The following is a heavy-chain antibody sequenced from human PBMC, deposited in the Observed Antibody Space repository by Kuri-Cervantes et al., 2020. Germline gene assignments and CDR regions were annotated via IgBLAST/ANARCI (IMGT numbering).Heavy chain of an antibody. CDR3: ARDTHGYSSGWKTPYYFDY. CDR2: IYYSGDT. J-gene: IGHJ4*02. Sequence: GSLRLSCIVSNDSIVHNYWSWIRQSPGKGLEWIGNIYYSGDTNYNPSLKSRVTISVDTSKKQFSLKLSSVTAADTAVYYCARDTHGYSSGWKTPYYFDYWGQGTLVTVSS. CDR1: NDSIVHNY. D-gene: IGHD6-19*01. V-gene: IGHV4-59*01.